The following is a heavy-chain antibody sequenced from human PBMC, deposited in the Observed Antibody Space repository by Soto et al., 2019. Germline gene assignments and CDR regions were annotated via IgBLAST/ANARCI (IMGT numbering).Heavy chain of an antibody. CDR1: GGSISGDYS. J-gene: IGHJ2*01. V-gene: IGHV4-30-2*01. D-gene: IGHD1-26*01. CDR3: ARMTGGWYFDL. CDR2: VNHSGSS. Sequence: QLQLQESGSGLLKSSQTLSLTCAVSGGSISGDYSWSWIRQPPGKGLEWIGYVNHSGSSYYIPSLESRVTLSLDRSKNQFSLELKSVTAADTAVYYCARMTGGWYFDLWGRGTLVSVSS.